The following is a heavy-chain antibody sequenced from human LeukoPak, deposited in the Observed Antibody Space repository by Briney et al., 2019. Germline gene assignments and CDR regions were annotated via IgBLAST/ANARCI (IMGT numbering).Heavy chain of an antibody. D-gene: IGHD2-15*01. V-gene: IGHV3-23*01. CDR2: ISGRGGST. CDR1: GFTFSSYA. J-gene: IGHJ4*02. CDR3: AKAPGVVVAATRFDY. Sequence: GGSLRLSCAASGFTFSSYAMSWVRQAPGKGLEWVSAISGRGGSTYYADSVKGRFTVSRDNSKNTLYLQMNSLRAEDTAVYYCAKAPGVVVAATRFDYWGQGTLVTVSS.